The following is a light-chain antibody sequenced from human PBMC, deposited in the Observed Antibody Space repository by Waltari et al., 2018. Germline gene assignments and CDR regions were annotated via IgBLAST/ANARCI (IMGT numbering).Light chain of an antibody. J-gene: IGLJ2*01. V-gene: IGLV1-47*01. CDR1: TSNTGQTY. Sequence: QSVLTQPPSASGTPRQRVTIPCSGSTSNTGQTYVYLYQQLPGTAPKLLIYRNNQRPSGVPDRFSGSKSGTSASLAISGLRSEDEADYYCAAWDDSLSGPVFGGGTKLTVL. CDR2: RNN. CDR3: AAWDDSLSGPV.